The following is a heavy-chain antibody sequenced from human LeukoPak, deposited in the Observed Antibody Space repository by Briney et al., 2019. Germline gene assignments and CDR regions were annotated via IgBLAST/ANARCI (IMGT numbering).Heavy chain of an antibody. CDR2: ISRNGGST. D-gene: IGHD3/OR15-3a*01. CDR3: AKAHLLDWLLPFDY. Sequence: GGSLRLSCSASGFTFSSFAMHWVRQAPGKGLEYVAAISRNGGSTYYADSVKGRFTISRDNSKNTLYLQMNSLRGEDTGVYYCAKAHLLDWLLPFDYWGQGTLVTVSS. J-gene: IGHJ4*02. V-gene: IGHV3-64*04. CDR1: GFTFSSFA.